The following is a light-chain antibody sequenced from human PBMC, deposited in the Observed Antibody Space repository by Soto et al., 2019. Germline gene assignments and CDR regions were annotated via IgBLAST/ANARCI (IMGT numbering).Light chain of an antibody. J-gene: IGLJ1*01. V-gene: IGLV2-14*03. CDR1: STDVDGYGY. Sequence: QSALTQPASVSGSPGQSITISCTGASTDVDGYGYVSWYQQHPGQAPKLMIYDVNNRPSGVSYRFSGSKSCDTASLTISGLQAEDDADYYCSSYTSSAPFYVFGTGTKVTVL. CDR3: SSYTSSAPFYV. CDR2: DVN.